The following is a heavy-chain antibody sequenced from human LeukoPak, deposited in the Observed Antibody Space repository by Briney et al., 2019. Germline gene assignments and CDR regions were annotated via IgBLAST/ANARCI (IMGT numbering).Heavy chain of an antibody. CDR1: GGSISSGDYY. Sequence: SETLSLTCTVSGGSISSGDYYWSWIRQPPGKGLEWIGYIYYSGSTYYNPSLKSRVTISVDTSKNQFSLKLSSVTAADTAVYYCARLRGLHAFDIWGQGTMATVSS. J-gene: IGHJ3*02. CDR2: IYYSGST. V-gene: IGHV4-30-4*01. CDR3: ARLRGLHAFDI. D-gene: IGHD2-15*01.